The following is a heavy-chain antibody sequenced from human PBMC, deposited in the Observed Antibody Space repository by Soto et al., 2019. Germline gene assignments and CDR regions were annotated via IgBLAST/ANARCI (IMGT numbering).Heavy chain of an antibody. V-gene: IGHV4-30-4*01. J-gene: IGHJ6*02. CDR2: IYYSGST. CDR1: GGSISSGDYY. CDR3: ARDDRHSSGWPRYYYYYGMDV. Sequence: QVQLQESGPGLVKPSQTLSLTCTVSGGSISSGDYYWSWIRQPPGKGLEWIGYIYYSGSTYYNPSLMSRVTISVDTSKNQFSLKLSSVTAADTAVYYCARDDRHSSGWPRYYYYYGMDVWGQGNTVTVSS. D-gene: IGHD6-19*01.